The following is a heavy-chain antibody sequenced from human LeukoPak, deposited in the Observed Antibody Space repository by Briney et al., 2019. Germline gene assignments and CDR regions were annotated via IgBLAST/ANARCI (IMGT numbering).Heavy chain of an antibody. V-gene: IGHV3-48*03. Sequence: GGSLRLSCAASGFTFSSYEMNWVRQAPGKGLEWVSYISSSGSTIYYADSVKGRFTISRDNAKNSLYLKMNSLRAEDTAVYYCARDSYPAYDFWSGYYWLDYWGQGTLVTVSS. D-gene: IGHD3-3*01. J-gene: IGHJ4*02. CDR2: ISSSGSTI. CDR3: ARDSYPAYDFWSGYYWLDY. CDR1: GFTFSSYE.